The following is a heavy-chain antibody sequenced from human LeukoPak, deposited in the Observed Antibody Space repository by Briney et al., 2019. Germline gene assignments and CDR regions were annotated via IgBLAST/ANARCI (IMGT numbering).Heavy chain of an antibody. V-gene: IGHV3-23*01. J-gene: IGHJ4*02. CDR3: AKGRSGVVVAALNY. Sequence: GGFLRLSCAASGFTFSSYAISWVRQAPGKGLEWVSTISGSGDSTYYADSVKGRFTISRDNSKNTLYLQMNSLRADDTAVYYCAKGRSGVVVAALNYWGQGTPVTVSS. D-gene: IGHD2-15*01. CDR1: GFTFSSYA. CDR2: ISGSGDST.